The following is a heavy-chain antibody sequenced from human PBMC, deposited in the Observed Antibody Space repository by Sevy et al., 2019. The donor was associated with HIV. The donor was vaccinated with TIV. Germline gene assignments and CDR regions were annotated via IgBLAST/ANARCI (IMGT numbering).Heavy chain of an antibody. D-gene: IGHD6-19*01. Sequence: GGSLRLSCAASEFTFSSHGMSWVRQAPGKGLEWVSGISASGGSTYYADSVKGRFTISRDNSKNTVYLQMNSLRAEDTAVYYCAKEGGSGWYGDWGQGTLVTVSS. CDR1: EFTFSSHG. V-gene: IGHV3-23*01. J-gene: IGHJ4*02. CDR3: AKEGGSGWYGD. CDR2: ISASGGST.